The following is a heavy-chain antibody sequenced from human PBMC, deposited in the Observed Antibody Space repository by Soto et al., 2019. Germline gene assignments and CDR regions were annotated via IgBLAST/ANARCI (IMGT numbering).Heavy chain of an antibody. CDR1: GFTFSSYG. D-gene: IGHD5-18*01. Sequence: QVQLVESGGGVVQPGRSLRLSCAASGFTFSSYGMHWVRQAPGKGLEWVAVIWYDGSNKYYADSVKGRFTISRDNSKNTLYLQMNSLRAEDTAVYYCARDNWDSYGYDYWGQGNLVTVSS. CDR3: ARDNWDSYGYDY. V-gene: IGHV3-33*01. CDR2: IWYDGSNK. J-gene: IGHJ4*02.